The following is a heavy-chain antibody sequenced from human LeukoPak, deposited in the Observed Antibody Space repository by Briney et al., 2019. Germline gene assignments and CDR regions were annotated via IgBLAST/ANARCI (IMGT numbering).Heavy chain of an antibody. J-gene: IGHJ6*02. Sequence: SQTLSLTCTVSGGSISRGGYYWSWIRQHPGKGLEWIGYIYYSGSTYYNPSLKSRVTISVDTSKNQFSLKLSSVTAADTAVYYCARDSRADYGYYYYGMDVWGQGTTVTVSS. CDR2: IYYSGST. CDR3: ARDSRADYGYYYYGMDV. V-gene: IGHV4-31*03. CDR1: GGSISRGGYY. D-gene: IGHD4-17*01.